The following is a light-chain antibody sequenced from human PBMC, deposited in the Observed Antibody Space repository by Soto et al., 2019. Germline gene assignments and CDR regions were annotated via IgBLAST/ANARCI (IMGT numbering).Light chain of an antibody. Sequence: EIVLTQSPGTLSLSPGERATLSCRASQSVSSSYLAWYQQKPGQAPRLLIYGASSRATGIPDRFSGSGSGTGLTLTISRLEPEEFAVYYCQQYGSSPLTFGQGTKVEIK. CDR1: QSVSSSY. CDR3: QQYGSSPLT. CDR2: GAS. V-gene: IGKV3-20*01. J-gene: IGKJ1*01.